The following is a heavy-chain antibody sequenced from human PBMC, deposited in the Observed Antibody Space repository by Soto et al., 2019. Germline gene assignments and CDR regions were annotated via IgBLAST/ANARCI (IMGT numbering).Heavy chain of an antibody. V-gene: IGHV1-3*01. CDR3: ARGWFGELLSPDSGWFDP. D-gene: IGHD3-10*01. J-gene: IGHJ5*02. Sequence: ASVKVSCKASGYTFTSYAMHWVRQAPGQRLEWMGWINAGNGNTKYSQKFQGRVTITRDTSASTAYMELSSLRSEDTAVYYCARGWFGELLSPDSGWFDPWGQGTLVTVSS. CDR1: GYTFTSYA. CDR2: INAGNGNT.